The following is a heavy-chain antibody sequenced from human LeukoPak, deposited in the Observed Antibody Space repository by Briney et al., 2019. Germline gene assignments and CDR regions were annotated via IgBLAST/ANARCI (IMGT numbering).Heavy chain of an antibody. CDR2: IIPIFGTA. J-gene: IGHJ6*02. V-gene: IGHV1-69*05. CDR3: AREAQQWLVIYYYGMDV. D-gene: IGHD6-19*01. CDR1: GGTFSSYA. Sequence: EASVKVSCKASGGTFSSYAISWVRQAPGQGLEWMGGIIPIFGTANYARKFQGRVTITTDESTSTAYMELSSLRSEDTAVYYCAREAQQWLVIYYYGMDVWGQGTTVTVSS.